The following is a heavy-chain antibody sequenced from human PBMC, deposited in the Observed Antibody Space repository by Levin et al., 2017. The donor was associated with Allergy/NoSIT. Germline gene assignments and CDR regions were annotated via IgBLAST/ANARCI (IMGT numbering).Heavy chain of an antibody. J-gene: IGHJ4*02. Sequence: GGSLRLSCEGSGYSFDTYWIGWVRQMPGKGLEWMGVIYPGDSDTRYGSAFEGQVTISADKSINTAYLQWSSLKASDTAMYYCARHETPRNLNGFNYGDYWGQGTLVTVSS. CDR1: GYSFDTYW. D-gene: IGHD5-24*01. CDR3: ARHETPRNLNGFNYGDY. V-gene: IGHV5-51*01. CDR2: IYPGDSDT.